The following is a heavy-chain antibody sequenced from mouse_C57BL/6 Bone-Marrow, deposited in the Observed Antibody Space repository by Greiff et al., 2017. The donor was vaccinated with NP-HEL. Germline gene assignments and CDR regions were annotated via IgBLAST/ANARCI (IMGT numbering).Heavy chain of an antibody. CDR1: GYTFTESS. V-gene: IGHV1-62-2*01. CDR2: IYPGSGST. D-gene: IGHD3-2*02. CDR3: ARHETGGSSKVYYYAMDY. Sequence: QVQLQQSGAELVKPGASVKLSCKASGYTFTESSIHWVKQRPGQGLEWIGRIYPGSGSTNYNGKFKDKATLTADTSSSTVYMELSSLTSEDSAVYFCARHETGGSSKVYYYAMDYWGQGTSVTVSS. J-gene: IGHJ4*01.